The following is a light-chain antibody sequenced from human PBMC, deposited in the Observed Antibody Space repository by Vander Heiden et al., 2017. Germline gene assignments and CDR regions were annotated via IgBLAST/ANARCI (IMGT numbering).Light chain of an antibody. CDR1: SGHIHYA. CDR2: LNSDGTH. V-gene: IGLV4-69*01. Sequence: QLVLTQSPSAPASLGASVKLTCTLTSGHIHYAIAWLQPYPQQRPRYILKLNSDGTHIRGGGIPDRFSGSGSGAERYLTISSLQSDDEGDCYCQTWGTAIRVFGGGTKLTVL. CDR3: QTWGTAIRV. J-gene: IGLJ3*02.